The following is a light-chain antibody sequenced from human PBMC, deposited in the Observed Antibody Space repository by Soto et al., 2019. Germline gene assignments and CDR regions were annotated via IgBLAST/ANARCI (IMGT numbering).Light chain of an antibody. CDR1: QSVTSFY. J-gene: IGKJ4*01. Sequence: EIVLTQSPGTLYLSPGERATLSCRASQSVTSFYLAWYQQRPGQAPRLLIYDASNRATGIPDRFSGSGSGTDFTLTISRLEPDDFAVYYCQHYGRSLTFGGGTKVEIK. CDR3: QHYGRSLT. V-gene: IGKV3-20*01. CDR2: DAS.